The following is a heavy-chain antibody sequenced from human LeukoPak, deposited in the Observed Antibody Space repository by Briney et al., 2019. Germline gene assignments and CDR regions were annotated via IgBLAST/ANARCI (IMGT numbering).Heavy chain of an antibody. D-gene: IGHD3-22*01. Sequence: SVRVSPKASGGIFISYAMSWVRQAPGEGREWMGRIMPILGIVSYAQKFQGRVTITADKSTSTAYMELSSLTSEDTAMYYCARDYYDSSAYPWDAFDVWGQGTMVTVSS. V-gene: IGHV1-69*04. J-gene: IGHJ3*01. CDR2: IMPILGIV. CDR1: GGIFISYA. CDR3: ARDYYDSSAYPWDAFDV.